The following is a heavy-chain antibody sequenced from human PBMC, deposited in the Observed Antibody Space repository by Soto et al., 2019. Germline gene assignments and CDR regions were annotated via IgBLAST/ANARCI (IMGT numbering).Heavy chain of an antibody. CDR3: ARGGPYDFWAEGASMDV. Sequence: PGGSLRLSCAASGFDFSSYSMNWVRQAPGKGLEWVSSISSSSSYIYYADSVKGRFTISRDNAKNSLYLQMNSLRAEDTAVYYCARGGPYDFWAEGASMDVWGKGTTVTVSS. D-gene: IGHD3-3*01. J-gene: IGHJ6*03. CDR1: GFDFSSYS. CDR2: ISSSSSYI. V-gene: IGHV3-21*01.